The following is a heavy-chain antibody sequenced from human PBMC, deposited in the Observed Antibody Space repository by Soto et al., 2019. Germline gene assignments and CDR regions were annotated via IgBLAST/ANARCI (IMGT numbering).Heavy chain of an antibody. CDR2: ISGSGGST. V-gene: IGHV3-23*01. J-gene: IGHJ6*02. CDR1: GFTFSSYA. D-gene: IGHD6-13*01. CDR3: AKDGRFHRIAGTYYYYGMDV. Sequence: GGSLRLSCAASGFTFSSYAMSWVRQAPGKGLEWVSAISGSGGSTYYADSVKGRFTISRDNSKNTLYLQMNSLRAEDTAVYYCAKDGRFHRIAGTYYYYGMDVWGQGTTVTVSS.